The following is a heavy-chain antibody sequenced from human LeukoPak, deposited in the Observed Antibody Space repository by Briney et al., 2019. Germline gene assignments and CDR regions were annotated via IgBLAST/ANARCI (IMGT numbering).Heavy chain of an antibody. Sequence: SSETLSLTCAVYGGSFSGYYWSWIRQPPGKGLEWIGEINHSGSTNYNPSLKSRVTISVDTSKNQFSLNLSSVTAADTAVYYCARDHPPFKYSSSSMAGGTWFDPWGQGTLVTVSS. CDR3: ARDHPPFKYSSSSMAGGTWFDP. V-gene: IGHV4-34*01. J-gene: IGHJ5*02. CDR2: INHSGST. CDR1: GGSFSGYY. D-gene: IGHD6-6*01.